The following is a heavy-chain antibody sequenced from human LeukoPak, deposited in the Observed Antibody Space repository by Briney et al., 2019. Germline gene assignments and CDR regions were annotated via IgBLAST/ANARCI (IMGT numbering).Heavy chain of an antibody. J-gene: IGHJ4*02. CDR3: ARVGLANYDTLTGYYNPDFDY. V-gene: IGHV1-8*01. D-gene: IGHD3-9*01. CDR1: GYTFTSYD. Sequence: ASVKVSCKASGYTFTSYDINWVRQATGQGLEWMGWMNPNSGNTGYAQKFQGRVTMTRNTSISTAYMELSSLRSEDTAVYYCARVGLANYDTLTGYYNPDFDYWGQGTLVTVSS. CDR2: MNPNSGNT.